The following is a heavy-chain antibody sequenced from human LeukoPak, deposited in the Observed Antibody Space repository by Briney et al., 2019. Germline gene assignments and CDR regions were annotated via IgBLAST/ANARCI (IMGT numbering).Heavy chain of an antibody. V-gene: IGHV1-2*02. J-gene: IGHJ5*02. CDR2: INPNSGGT. Sequence: ASVKVSCKASGYTFTGYYMHWVRQAPGQGLEWMGWINPNSGGTNHAQKFQGRVTMTRDTSISTAYMELSSLRSEDTAVYYCARGRMITFGGVIAHWGQGTLVTVSS. D-gene: IGHD3-16*01. CDR3: ARGRMITFGGVIAH. CDR1: GYTFTGYY.